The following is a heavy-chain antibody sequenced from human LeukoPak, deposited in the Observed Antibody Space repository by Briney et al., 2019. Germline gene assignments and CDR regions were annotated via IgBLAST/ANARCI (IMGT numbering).Heavy chain of an antibody. D-gene: IGHD3-3*02. V-gene: IGHV4-39*07. Sequence: PSETLSLTCTVSGGSISSSSYYWGWIRQPPGKGLEWIGSIYYSGSTYYNPSLKSRVTISVDTSKNQFSLKLSSVTAADTAVYYCARDGSTFTSGAMDVWGRGTTVTVSS. J-gene: IGHJ6*02. CDR1: GGSISSSSYY. CDR3: ARDGSTFTSGAMDV. CDR2: IYYSGST.